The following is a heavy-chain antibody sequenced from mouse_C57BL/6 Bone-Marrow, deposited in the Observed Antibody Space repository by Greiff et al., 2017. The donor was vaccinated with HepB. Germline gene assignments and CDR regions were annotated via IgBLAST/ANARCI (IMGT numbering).Heavy chain of an antibody. D-gene: IGHD2-3*01. J-gene: IGHJ3*01. CDR1: GFNIKDDY. V-gene: IGHV14-4*01. Sequence: EVKLQESGAELVRPGASVKLSCTASGFNIKDDYMHWVKQRPEQGLEWIGWIDPENGDTEYASKFQGKATITADTSSNTAYLQLSSLTSEDTAVYYCTDGYYRAYWGQGTLVTVSA. CDR3: TDGYYRAY. CDR2: IDPENGDT.